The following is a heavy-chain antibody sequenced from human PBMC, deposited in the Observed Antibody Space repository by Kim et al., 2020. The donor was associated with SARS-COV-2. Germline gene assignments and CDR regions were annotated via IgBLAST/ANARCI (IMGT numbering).Heavy chain of an antibody. CDR2: IRSKAYGGTT. D-gene: IGHD6-6*01. V-gene: IGHV3-49*04. J-gene: IGHJ6*02. Sequence: GGSLRLSCTASGFTFGDYAMSWVRQAPGKGLEWVGFIRSKAYGGTTEYAASVKGRFTISRDDSKSIAYLQMNSLKTEDTAVYYCTRDLPIAARHPVYYYYGMDVWGQGTTVTVSS. CDR1: GFTFGDYA. CDR3: TRDLPIAARHPVYYYYGMDV.